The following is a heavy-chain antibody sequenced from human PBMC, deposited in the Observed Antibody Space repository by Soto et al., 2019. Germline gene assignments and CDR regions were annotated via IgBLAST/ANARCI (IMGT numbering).Heavy chain of an antibody. J-gene: IGHJ4*02. D-gene: IGHD4-17*01. CDR3: SSSTNDYGDRH. Sequence: QVQLVQSGAEVKKPGASVKVSCKASGYTFTSYDINWVRQATGQGLEWMGWMNPNSGNTGYAQKFQGRVTMTRNTAIGTAYLELSSLRSEDAAVYYCSSSTNDYGDRHWGQGTLVTVSS. V-gene: IGHV1-8*01. CDR2: MNPNSGNT. CDR1: GYTFTSYD.